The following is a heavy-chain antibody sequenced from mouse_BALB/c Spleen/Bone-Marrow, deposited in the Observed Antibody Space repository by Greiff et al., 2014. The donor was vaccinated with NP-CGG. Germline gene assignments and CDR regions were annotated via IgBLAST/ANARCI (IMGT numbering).Heavy chain of an antibody. J-gene: IGHJ2*01. CDR1: GYAFSSYW. D-gene: IGHD4-1*01. CDR2: IYPGDGDT. CDR3: ARGERLTGYYFDY. V-gene: IGHV1-80*01. Sequence: QVQLKESGAELVRPGSSVKISCKASGYAFSSYWMNWVKQRPGQGLEWIGQIYPGDGDTNYNGNFKDKATLTTDKSSTTAYMQLSSLTSEDSAVYFCARGERLTGYYFDYWGQGTTLTVSA.